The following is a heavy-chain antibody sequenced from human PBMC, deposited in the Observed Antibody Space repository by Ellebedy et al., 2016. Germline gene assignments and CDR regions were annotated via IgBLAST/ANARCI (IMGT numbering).Heavy chain of an antibody. J-gene: IGHJ4*02. D-gene: IGHD3-9*01. V-gene: IGHV3-7*03. CDR3: ARDLTASGTLDY. CDR1: GFTFSSYW. Sequence: GESLKISCVASGFTFSSYWIHWVRQAPGKGLEWVADIKPDGSVTYYVDYVRGRLTISRDNARSSFYLQLNSLRVEDTAVYHCARDLTASGTLDYWGRGTLVTVSS. CDR2: IKPDGSVT.